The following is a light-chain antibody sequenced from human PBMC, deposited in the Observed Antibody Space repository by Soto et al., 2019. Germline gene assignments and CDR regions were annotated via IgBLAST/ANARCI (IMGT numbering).Light chain of an antibody. CDR1: QSVSSSC. Sequence: EIVLTQSPGTLSLSPGERATLSCRASQSVSSSCLGWYQQKPGQAPRLLIYDAYSRVTGSPDRFSGSGSGTDFTLTISRLEPEDFAVYSCQQYCSLPITFGQGTRLEIK. CDR3: QQYCSLPIT. J-gene: IGKJ5*01. V-gene: IGKV3-20*01. CDR2: DAY.